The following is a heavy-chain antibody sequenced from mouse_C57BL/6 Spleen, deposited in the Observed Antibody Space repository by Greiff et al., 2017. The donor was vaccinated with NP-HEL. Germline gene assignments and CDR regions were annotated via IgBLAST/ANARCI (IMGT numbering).Heavy chain of an antibody. Sequence: QQSCKASGYTFTDYYIYWVKQWPGLGLEWIARIYPGSGNTYYYEKFKGNATLTAEASSSTAYMQLSSLTSEDSAVYFCARGGFITTVVAYYFDYWGQGTTLTVSS. J-gene: IGHJ2*01. D-gene: IGHD1-1*01. V-gene: IGHV1-76*01. CDR2: IYPGSGNT. CDR3: ARGGFITTVVAYYFDY. CDR1: GYTFTDYY.